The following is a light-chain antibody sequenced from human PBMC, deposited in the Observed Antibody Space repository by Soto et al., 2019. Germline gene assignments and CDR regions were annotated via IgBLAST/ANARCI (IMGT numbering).Light chain of an antibody. CDR2: AAS. J-gene: IGKJ4*01. CDR1: QGIGNW. Sequence: DIQMTQSPSSLSAAVGDRITITCRASQGIGNWVAWYQQKSGKAPKSLIYAASNLQSGVPPRFSGTRSGTNFALTINSLQAEDFASYYCQQYDSDPLTFGGGTKVDMK. CDR3: QQYDSDPLT. V-gene: IGKV1D-16*01.